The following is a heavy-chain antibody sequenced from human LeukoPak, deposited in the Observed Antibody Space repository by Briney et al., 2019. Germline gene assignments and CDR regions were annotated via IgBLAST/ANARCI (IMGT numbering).Heavy chain of an antibody. D-gene: IGHD3-22*01. J-gene: IGHJ4*02. CDR3: AIHYDITPANFDY. CDR2: LNGDSTVT. CDR1: GFTFNIYS. V-gene: IGHV3-23*01. Sequence: PGGSLGLSCAASGFTFNIYSMSWLRQAPGKGLEWVSALNGDSTVTIYADSVKGRFTISRDNSRNILYLQMNSLRTDDTAVYYCAIHYDITPANFDYWGQGTLVTVSS.